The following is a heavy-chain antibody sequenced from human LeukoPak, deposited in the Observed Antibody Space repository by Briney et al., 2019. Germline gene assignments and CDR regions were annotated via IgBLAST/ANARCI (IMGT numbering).Heavy chain of an antibody. CDR2: ISAYYGNT. J-gene: IGHJ6*02. Sequence: GASVNVSCNASGYTFTSYGTSWVRQAPGQGLEWMGWISAYYGNTNYAQKLQGRVTLTTDTSTSTAYMELRSLTSDDTAVYFCARADDISPRYYYGMDVWGPGTTVSVSS. V-gene: IGHV1-18*01. D-gene: IGHD3-9*01. CDR1: GYTFTSYG. CDR3: ARADDISPRYYYGMDV.